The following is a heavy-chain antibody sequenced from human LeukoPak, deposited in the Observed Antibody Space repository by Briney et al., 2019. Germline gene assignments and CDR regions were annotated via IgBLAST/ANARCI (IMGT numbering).Heavy chain of an antibody. CDR1: GFTFSSSW. V-gene: IGHV3-74*01. CDR3: ASTYYGSGSWVAYYFDY. CDR2: INTDGSST. Sequence: QPGGSLRLSCAASGFTFSSSWMHWVRQVPGKGLVWVSRINTDGSSTSYAESVKGRFTISRDNAKNTLYLQMNSLRADDTAVYYCASTYYGSGSWVAYYFDYWGQGTLVTVSS. D-gene: IGHD3-10*01. J-gene: IGHJ4*02.